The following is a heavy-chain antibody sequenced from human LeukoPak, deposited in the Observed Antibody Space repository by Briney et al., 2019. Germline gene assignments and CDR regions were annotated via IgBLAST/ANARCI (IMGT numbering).Heavy chain of an antibody. Sequence: SETLSLTCTVSGGSISNHYWSWIRQSPGKGLEWIGYIYYSGSTNYTPSLKSRLTISVDTSKNQFSLKLNSVTAADTAVYYCARDSRVPNGYNHYFDYWGQGTLVTVSS. CDR3: ARDSRVPNGYNHYFDY. J-gene: IGHJ4*02. V-gene: IGHV4-59*11. CDR2: IYYSGST. CDR1: GGSISNHY. D-gene: IGHD5-24*01.